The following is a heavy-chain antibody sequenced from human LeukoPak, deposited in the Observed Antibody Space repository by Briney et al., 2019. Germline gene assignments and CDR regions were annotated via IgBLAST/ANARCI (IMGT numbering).Heavy chain of an antibody. Sequence: SEALSLTCTVSGSSLRSNDYYWGFIRQPPGKGLVWIGSISYSGVTYYNPSLKSRVTSSVDTSKNQFSLRLSSVTAADTAVYYCARSLQWLLRYFDSWGQGTLVTVSS. V-gene: IGHV4-39*07. CDR1: GSSLRSNDYY. D-gene: IGHD6-19*01. CDR3: ARSLQWLLRYFDS. J-gene: IGHJ4*02. CDR2: ISYSGVT.